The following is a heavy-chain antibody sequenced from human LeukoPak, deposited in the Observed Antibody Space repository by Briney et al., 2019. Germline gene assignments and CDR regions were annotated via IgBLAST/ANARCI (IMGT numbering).Heavy chain of an antibody. CDR3: ARIRWAVVND. D-gene: IGHD2-2*01. CDR1: GYTFTDYY. J-gene: IGHJ4*02. V-gene: IGHV1-2*02. Sequence: ASVKVSCKASGYTFTDYYIQWVRQAPGQGLEWLGWNNPKSGDTNYAQNFQGRVTMTRDTSINTAYMELSSLRSDDTAVYYCARIRWAVVNDWGQGTLVTVSS. CDR2: NNPKSGDT.